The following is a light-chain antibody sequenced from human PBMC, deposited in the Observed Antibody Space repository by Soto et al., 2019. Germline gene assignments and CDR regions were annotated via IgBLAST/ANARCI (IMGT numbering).Light chain of an antibody. V-gene: IGLV2-14*01. CDR1: SSDIGAYDY. CDR3: SSYTSKSSLI. CDR2: EVS. J-gene: IGLJ2*01. Sequence: QSALTQPASVSGSPGQSITISCTGTSSDIGAYDYVSWYQQHPGKAPKLMIFEVSDRPSGASIRFSGSKSGNTASLTISGLQAEDEADYYCSSYTSKSSLIFGGGTKVTVL.